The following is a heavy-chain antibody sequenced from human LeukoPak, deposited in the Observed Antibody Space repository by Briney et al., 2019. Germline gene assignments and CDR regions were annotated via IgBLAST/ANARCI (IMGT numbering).Heavy chain of an antibody. V-gene: IGHV4-59*01. J-gene: IGHJ5*02. CDR3: ARDLTDYYDSSGYYMSGWFDP. CDR1: GGSISSYY. Sequence: PSETLSLTCTVSGGSISSYYWSWLRQPPGKGLEWIGYIYYSGSTNYNPSLKSRVTISVDTSKNQFSLKLSSVTAADTAVYYCARDLTDYYDSSGYYMSGWFDPWGQGALVTVSS. D-gene: IGHD3-22*01. CDR2: IYYSGST.